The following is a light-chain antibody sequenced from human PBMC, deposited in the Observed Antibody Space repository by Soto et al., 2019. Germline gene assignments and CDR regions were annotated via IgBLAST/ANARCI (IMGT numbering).Light chain of an antibody. Sequence: DLQMTQSPSSLSASVRDRVTITCQASQDISNHLNWYQQKPGKAPKLLIYDASNLETGVPSRFSGSGSGTDFTFTISSLQPEDIATYFCQQYDNLPLTFGGGTKVELK. J-gene: IGKJ4*01. CDR2: DAS. CDR3: QQYDNLPLT. CDR1: QDISNH. V-gene: IGKV1-33*01.